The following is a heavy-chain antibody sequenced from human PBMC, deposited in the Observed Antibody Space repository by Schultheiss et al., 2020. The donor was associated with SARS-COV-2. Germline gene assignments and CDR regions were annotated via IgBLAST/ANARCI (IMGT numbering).Heavy chain of an antibody. CDR2: IYYSGST. J-gene: IGHJ4*02. Sequence: SETLSLTCAVSGYSISSGYYWGWIRQPPGKGLEWIGSIYYSGSTYYNPSLKSRVTISVDTSKNQFSLKLSSVTAADTAVYYCARGIVATMGDYWGQGTLVTVSS. D-gene: IGHD5-12*01. CDR3: ARGIVATMGDY. V-gene: IGHV4-38-2*01. CDR1: GYSISSGYY.